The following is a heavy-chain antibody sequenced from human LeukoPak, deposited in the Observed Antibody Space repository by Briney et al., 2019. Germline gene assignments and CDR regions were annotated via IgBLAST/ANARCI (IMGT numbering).Heavy chain of an antibody. CDR1: GGSIGSYY. Sequence: PSETLSLTCTVSGGSIGSYYWSWIRQPPGKGLEWIGYIYDSGSTNYNPSLKSRVTISVDTSKNQFSLKLSSVTAADTAVYYCARESYYDSSGYSHDAFDIWGQGTMVTVSS. J-gene: IGHJ3*02. V-gene: IGHV4-59*12. CDR3: ARESYYDSSGYSHDAFDI. CDR2: IYDSGST. D-gene: IGHD3-22*01.